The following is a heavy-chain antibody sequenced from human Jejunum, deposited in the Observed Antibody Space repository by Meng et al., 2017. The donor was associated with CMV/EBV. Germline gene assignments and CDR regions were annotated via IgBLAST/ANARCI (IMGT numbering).Heavy chain of an antibody. V-gene: IGHV3-23*01. CDR3: AKVPPVGLITHFDY. Sequence: ASGFIFNVYSMAWVRQAPGKGLEWVSSISGSGGRTYYADSVKGRFTISRDNSRNTLHLQMNSLRPEDTAVYFCAKVPPVGLITHFDYWGQGTLVTVSS. CDR2: ISGSGGRT. J-gene: IGHJ4*02. CDR1: GFIFNVYS. D-gene: IGHD3-16*02.